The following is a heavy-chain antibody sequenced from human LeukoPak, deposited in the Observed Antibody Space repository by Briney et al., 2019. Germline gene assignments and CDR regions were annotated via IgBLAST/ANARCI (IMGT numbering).Heavy chain of an antibody. CDR2: MNPNSGNT. CDR1: GYTFTSYD. D-gene: IGHD5-18*01. V-gene: IGHV1-8*01. CDR3: ARVRHSYGRGAFDI. Sequence: ASVKVSCKASGYTFTSYDINWVRQATGQGLEWMGWMNPNSGNTGYAQKFQGRVTMTRNTSISTAYMELSSLRSEDTAVYYCARVRHSYGRGAFDIWGQGTMVTVSS. J-gene: IGHJ3*02.